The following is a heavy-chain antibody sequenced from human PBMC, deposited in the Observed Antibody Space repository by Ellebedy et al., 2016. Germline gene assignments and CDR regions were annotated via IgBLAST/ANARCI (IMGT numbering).Heavy chain of an antibody. CDR3: AGSDQEGYWYFDL. V-gene: IGHV4-39*01. J-gene: IGHJ2*01. CDR1: GGSISSSSYY. CDR2: IYYSGST. Sequence: SETLSLTCTVSGGSISSSSYYWGCIRQPPGQGLEWIGSIYYSGSTYYNPSLKSRVTIAVDTSKNQFSLKLSSVTAADTAVYYCAGSDQEGYWYFDLWGRGTLVTVSS.